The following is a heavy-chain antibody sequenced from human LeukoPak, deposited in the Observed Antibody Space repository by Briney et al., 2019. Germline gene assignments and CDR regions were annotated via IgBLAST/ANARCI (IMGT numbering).Heavy chain of an antibody. CDR3: ARPKRPYYDSTSDAFDI. Sequence: GSSVKVSCKASGGTFSSYAISWVRQAPGQGLEWMGGIIPIFGTANYAQKLQGRVTMTTDTSTSTAYMELRSLRSDDTAVYYCARPKRPYYDSTSDAFDIWGQGTMVTVSS. D-gene: IGHD3-22*01. J-gene: IGHJ3*02. CDR1: GGTFSSYA. CDR2: IIPIFGTA. V-gene: IGHV1-69*05.